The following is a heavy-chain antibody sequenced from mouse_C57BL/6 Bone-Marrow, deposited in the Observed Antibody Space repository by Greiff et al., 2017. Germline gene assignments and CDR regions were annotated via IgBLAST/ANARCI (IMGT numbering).Heavy chain of an antibody. Sequence: EVQLVESGGGLVKPGGSLKLSCAASGFTFSSYTMSWVRQTPEKRLEWVATISGGGGNTYYPDSVKGLFTISRDNAKNTLYLQMSSLRSEDTALYYCARLSNPYFGYWGQGTTLTGSS. CDR2: ISGGGGNT. V-gene: IGHV5-9*01. D-gene: IGHD2-5*01. CDR1: GFTFSSYT. CDR3: ARLSNPYFGY. J-gene: IGHJ2*01.